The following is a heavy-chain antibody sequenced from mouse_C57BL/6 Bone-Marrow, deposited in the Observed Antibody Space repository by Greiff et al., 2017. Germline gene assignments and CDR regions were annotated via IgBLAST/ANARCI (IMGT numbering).Heavy chain of an antibody. Sequence: VQLQQPGAELVMPGASVKLSCKASGYTFTSYWMHWVKQRPGQGLEWIGEIDPSDSYTNYNQKFKGKSTLTVDKSSSTAYMQLSSLTSEDSAVDYCARAPWFAYWGQGTLVTVSA. CDR3: ARAPWFAY. CDR2: IDPSDSYT. V-gene: IGHV1-69*01. CDR1: GYTFTSYW. J-gene: IGHJ3*01.